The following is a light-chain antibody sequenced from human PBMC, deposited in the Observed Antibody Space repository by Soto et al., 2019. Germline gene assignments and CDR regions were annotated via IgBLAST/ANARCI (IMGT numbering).Light chain of an antibody. CDR3: QRYGSSPPHT. CDR1: QSVSSY. Sequence: EIVLTQSPATLSLSPGERATLSCRASQSVSSYLVWYQQKPGQAPRLLIYDASNRATGIPARFSGSGSGTDFTLTISSLEPEDFAVYYCQRYGSSPPHTFGQGTKLEIK. CDR2: DAS. V-gene: IGKV3-11*01. J-gene: IGKJ2*01.